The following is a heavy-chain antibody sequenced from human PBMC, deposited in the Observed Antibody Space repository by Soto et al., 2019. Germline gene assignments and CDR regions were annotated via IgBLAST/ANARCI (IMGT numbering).Heavy chain of an antibody. CDR1: GGSISSGDYY. CDR2: IYYSGST. CDR3: ARGWELDFDY. J-gene: IGHJ4*02. D-gene: IGHD1-26*01. Sequence: SETLSLTCTVSGGSISSGDYYWSWIRQPPGKGLEWIGYIYYSGSTYYDPSLKSRVTISVDTSKNQFSLKLSSVTAADTAVYYCARGWELDFDYWGQGTLVTVSS. V-gene: IGHV4-30-4*01.